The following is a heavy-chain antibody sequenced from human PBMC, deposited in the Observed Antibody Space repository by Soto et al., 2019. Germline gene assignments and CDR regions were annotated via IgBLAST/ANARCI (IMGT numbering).Heavy chain of an antibody. V-gene: IGHV4-34*01. CDR2: INHSGST. J-gene: IGHJ4*02. CDR1: GGSFSGYY. CDR3: ARTYYYGSGSSATKLDY. Sequence: SETLSLTCAVYGGSFSGYYWSWIRQPPGKGLEWIGEINHSGSTNYNPSLKSRVTISVDTSKNQFSLKLSFVTAADTAVYYCARTYYYGSGSSATKLDYWGQGTLVTVSS. D-gene: IGHD3-10*01.